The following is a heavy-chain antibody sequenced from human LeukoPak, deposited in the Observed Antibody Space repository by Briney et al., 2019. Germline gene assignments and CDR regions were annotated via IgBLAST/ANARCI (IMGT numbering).Heavy chain of an antibody. J-gene: IGHJ5*02. CDR2: IIPIFRRT. CDR3: AGGEITYYYDSSGPCDH. V-gene: IGHV1-69*04. D-gene: IGHD3-22*01. Sequence: SVTVSCEASGGTLSNFGLSWVRQAPGQGLEWMGRIIPIFRRTTYAQKFQDRVTIIADTSMAAVYMELSSLTSEDTAVYYCAGGEITYYYDSSGPCDHWGQGTLVTVSS. CDR1: GGTLSNFG.